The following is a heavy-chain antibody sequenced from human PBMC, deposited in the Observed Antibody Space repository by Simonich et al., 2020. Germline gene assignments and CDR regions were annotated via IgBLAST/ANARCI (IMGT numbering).Heavy chain of an antibody. Sequence: VHGGAEVKKPGASVKVSCKVSGYTLTELSMHWVRQAPGKGLEWMGGFETEDGETIYAQKFQGRVTMTEDTSTYTAYMELSSLRPEDTAVYYCAKGHLPTTQGGVFDYWGQGTLVTVTS. D-gene: IGHD5-12*01. V-gene: IGHV1-24*01. CDR3: AKGHLPTTQGGVFDY. CDR2: FETEDGET. CDR1: GYTLTELS. J-gene: IGHJ4*02.